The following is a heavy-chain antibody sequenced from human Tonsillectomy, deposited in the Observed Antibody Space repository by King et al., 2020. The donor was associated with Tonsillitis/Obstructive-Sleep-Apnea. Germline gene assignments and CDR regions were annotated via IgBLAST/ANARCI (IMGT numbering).Heavy chain of an antibody. J-gene: IGHJ6*03. V-gene: IGHV4-39*01. CDR3: ARQTDLIGAYYYCMDV. CDR1: GASVSSRDYY. D-gene: IGHD3-22*01. Sequence: PVLVPPSATLSLPCPVSGASVSSRDYYWGWIRQPPGKGLEWIGSIYYTGTTYYNPSLQSRVTISVDTSKTQFSLRLNSVTAADTADYYCARQTDLIGAYYYCMDVWGKGTTVTVSS. CDR2: IYYTGTT.